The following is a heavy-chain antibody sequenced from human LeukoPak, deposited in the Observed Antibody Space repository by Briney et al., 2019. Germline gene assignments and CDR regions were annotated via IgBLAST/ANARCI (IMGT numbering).Heavy chain of an antibody. CDR3: ARLLPGRFDP. J-gene: IGHJ5*02. D-gene: IGHD2-15*01. CDR2: IYYSGST. CDR1: GGSISSGGYS. V-gene: IGHV4-61*08. Sequence: PSETLSLTCAVSGGSISSGGYSWSWIRQPPGKGLEWIGYIYYSGSTNYNPSLKSRVTISVDTSKNQFSLKLSSVTAADTAVYYCARLLPGRFDPWGQGTLVTVSS.